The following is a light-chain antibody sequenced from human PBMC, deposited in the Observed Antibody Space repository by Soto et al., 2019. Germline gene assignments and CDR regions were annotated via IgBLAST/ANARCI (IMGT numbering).Light chain of an antibody. CDR3: QQFSDSPPERT. V-gene: IGKV3-15*01. CDR1: QSVDSR. Sequence: ETVMTQSPAVLSVSPGERATLSCRASQSVDSRLAWYQKKPGQAPRLLIYGASTRATGIPARISGSGSGTEFTLTISSLQSEDSAIYYCQQFSDSPPERTCGQGTKVEVK. CDR2: GAS. J-gene: IGKJ1*01.